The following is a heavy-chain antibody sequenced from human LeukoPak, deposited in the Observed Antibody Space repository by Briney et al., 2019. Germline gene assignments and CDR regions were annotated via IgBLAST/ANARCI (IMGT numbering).Heavy chain of an antibody. D-gene: IGHD6-19*01. CDR3: ATDSSGWYSSYFDY. V-gene: IGHV1-24*01. CDR1: GYTLTELS. Sequence: ASVKVSCKVSGYTLTELSMHWVRQAPGKGLEWMGGFDPEDGETIYAQKFQGRVTMTEDTSTDTAYMELSSLRSEDTAMYYCATDSSGWYSSYFDYWGQGTLVTVSS. CDR2: FDPEDGET. J-gene: IGHJ4*02.